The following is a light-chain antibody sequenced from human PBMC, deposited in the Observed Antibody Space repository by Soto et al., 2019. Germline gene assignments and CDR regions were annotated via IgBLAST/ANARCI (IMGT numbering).Light chain of an antibody. J-gene: IGLJ1*01. CDR2: DVS. CDR1: SSDVGGYNY. CDR3: SSYTSSSTLYV. V-gene: IGLV2-14*01. Sequence: QSVLTQPASVSGSPGQSITISCTGTSSDVGGYNYVSWYQQHPGKAPKLMIYDVSNRPSGVSNRFSGSKSDNTASLTISGLQAEDEADYYCSSYTSSSTLYVFGTGNKVTVL.